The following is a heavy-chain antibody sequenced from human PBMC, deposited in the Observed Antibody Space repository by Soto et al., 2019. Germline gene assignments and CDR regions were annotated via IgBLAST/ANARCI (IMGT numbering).Heavy chain of an antibody. J-gene: IGHJ4*01. CDR1: GGSISSYH. V-gene: IGHV4-59*01. Sequence: QVQLQESGPGLVKPSETLSLTCTVSGGSISSYHWSWIRQPPGKGLEWIGYIYYSGSTNYNPSLKSRVTISVDTSKNQFSLKLSSVTAADTAVYYCARDMGIAVAGAFDYWGHGTLVTVSS. D-gene: IGHD6-19*01. CDR2: IYYSGST. CDR3: ARDMGIAVAGAFDY.